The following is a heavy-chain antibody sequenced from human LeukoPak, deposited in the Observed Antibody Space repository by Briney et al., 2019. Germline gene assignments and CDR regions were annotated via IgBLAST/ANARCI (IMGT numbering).Heavy chain of an antibody. CDR1: GFTFSSYA. J-gene: IGHJ6*02. CDR3: AKDEQQLDSIYYYYGMDV. D-gene: IGHD6-13*01. Sequence: GGSLRLSCAASGFTFSSYAMSWVRQAPGKGLEWVSAISGSGGSTYYADSVKGRFTISRDNSKNTLYLQMNSLRAEDTAVYYRAKDEQQLDSIYYYYGMDVWGQGTTVTVSS. CDR2: ISGSGGST. V-gene: IGHV3-23*01.